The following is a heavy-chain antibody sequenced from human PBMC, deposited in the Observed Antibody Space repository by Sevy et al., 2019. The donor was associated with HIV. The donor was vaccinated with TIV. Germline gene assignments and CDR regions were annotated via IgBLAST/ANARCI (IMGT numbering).Heavy chain of an antibody. J-gene: IGHJ4*02. Sequence: GGSLRLSCAASGFTFSSYAMSWVRQAPGKGLEWVSAISGSGGSTYYADSVKGRLTISRDNSKNPLYLQMNSLRAEDTAVYYCAKDYSSSWYELDYWGQGTLVTVSS. CDR2: ISGSGGST. D-gene: IGHD6-13*01. V-gene: IGHV3-23*01. CDR3: AKDYSSSWYELDY. CDR1: GFTFSSYA.